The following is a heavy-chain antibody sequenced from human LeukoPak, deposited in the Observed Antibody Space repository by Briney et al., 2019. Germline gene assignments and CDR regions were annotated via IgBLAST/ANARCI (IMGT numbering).Heavy chain of an antibody. CDR1: GYTFTSYY. V-gene: IGHV1-46*01. CDR2: VNPSGGST. J-gene: IGHJ4*02. Sequence: GASVKVSCKASGYTFTSYYMHWVRQAPGQGLEWMGIVNPSGGSTSYAQKFQGRVTMIRDTSTSTVYMELSSLRSEDTAVYYCAREGSSSTLDYWGQGTLVTVSS. D-gene: IGHD6-6*01. CDR3: AREGSSSTLDY.